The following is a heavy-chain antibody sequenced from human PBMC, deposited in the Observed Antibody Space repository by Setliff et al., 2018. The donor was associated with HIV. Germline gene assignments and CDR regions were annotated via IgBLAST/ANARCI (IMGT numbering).Heavy chain of an antibody. V-gene: IGHV4-31*03. J-gene: IGHJ4*02. CDR1: GGSISSSSYY. CDR3: ARVPPLKAFGGVISLYYFDY. D-gene: IGHD3-16*02. Sequence: TSETLSLTCTVSGGSISSSSYYWGWIRQPPGKGLEWIGYIYYSGSTYYNPSLKSRVTISVDTSKNQFSLKLSSVTAADTAVYYCARVPPLKAFGGVISLYYFDYWGQGTLVTVSS. CDR2: IYYSGST.